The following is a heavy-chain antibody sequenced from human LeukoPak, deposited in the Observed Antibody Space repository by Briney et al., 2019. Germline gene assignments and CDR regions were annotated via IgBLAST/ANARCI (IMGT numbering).Heavy chain of an antibody. J-gene: IGHJ4*02. V-gene: IGHV1-18*01. CDR3: ARVGQYCSSSSCFDY. Sequence: ASVKVSCKASGYTFTSDGISWVRQAPGQGLEWMGWISAYNGNTDYAQKLQGRVTMTTDTSTSTAYMELRSLKSDDTAVYYCARVGQYCSSSSCFDYWGQGTLVTVSS. CDR1: GYTFTSDG. D-gene: IGHD2-2*01. CDR2: ISAYNGNT.